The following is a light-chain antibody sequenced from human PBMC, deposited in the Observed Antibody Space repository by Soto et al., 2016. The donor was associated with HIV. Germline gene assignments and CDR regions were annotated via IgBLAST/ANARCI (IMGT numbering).Light chain of an antibody. CDR3: QSYDSSLSPVI. Sequence: QSVLTQPPSVSGAPGQRVTISCTGSSSNIGAGYDVHWYQRLPGLAPKLLIYGNSNRPSGVPDRFSGSKSGTSASLAITGLQAEDEGDYYCQSYDSSLSPVIFGGGTKLTVL. CDR2: GNS. V-gene: IGLV1-40*01. J-gene: IGLJ2*01. CDR1: SSNIGAGYD.